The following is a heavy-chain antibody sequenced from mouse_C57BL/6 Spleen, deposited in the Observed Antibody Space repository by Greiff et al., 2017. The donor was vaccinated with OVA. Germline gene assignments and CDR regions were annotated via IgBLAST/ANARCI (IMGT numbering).Heavy chain of an antibody. Sequence: EVQLQESEGGLVQPGRSMKLSCTASGFTFSDYYMAWVRQVPEKGLEWVANINYDGSSNYYLDSLKSRFIISRDNAKNILYLQMSSMESEDTATYYCARVGGNYGGDYWGQGTAVTVSS. CDR3: ARVGGNYGGDY. V-gene: IGHV5-16*01. D-gene: IGHD2-1*01. J-gene: IGHJ4*01. CDR1: GFTFSDYY. CDR2: INYDGSSN.